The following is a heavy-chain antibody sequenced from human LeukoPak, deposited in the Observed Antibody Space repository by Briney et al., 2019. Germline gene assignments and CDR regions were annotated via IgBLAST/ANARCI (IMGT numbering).Heavy chain of an antibody. CDR2: ISSSSYI. CDR3: ARSYSSGWYRSDY. Sequence: PGGSLRLSCAASGFTFSSYSMNWVRQAPGKGLEWVSSISSSSYIYYADSVKGRFTISRDNAKNSLYLQMNSLRAEDTAVYYCARSYSSGWYRSDYWGQGTLVTVSS. D-gene: IGHD6-19*01. V-gene: IGHV3-21*01. CDR1: GFTFSSYS. J-gene: IGHJ4*02.